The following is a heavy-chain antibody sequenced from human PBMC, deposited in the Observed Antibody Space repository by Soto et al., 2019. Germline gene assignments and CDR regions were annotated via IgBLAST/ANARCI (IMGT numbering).Heavy chain of an antibody. V-gene: IGHV3-30*18. CDR3: AKGAYSGSYLDS. Sequence: QVQLVESGGGVVQPGRYLRLYCAASGFTFSSYGMHWVRQAPGKGLEWVAVISYDGRNKYYEDSVKGRFTITRDNSTTARNLQMNSLRAEDTAVYYCAKGAYSGSYLDSWGQGTLVTVSS. J-gene: IGHJ4*02. CDR2: ISYDGRNK. D-gene: IGHD1-26*01. CDR1: GFTFSSYG.